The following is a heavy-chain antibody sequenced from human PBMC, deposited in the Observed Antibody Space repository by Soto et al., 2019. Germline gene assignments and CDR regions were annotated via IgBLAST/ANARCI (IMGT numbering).Heavy chain of an antibody. Sequence: PGGSLRLSCAASGFTFSSYGMHWVRQAPGKGLEWVAVISYDGSNKYYADSVKGRFTISRDNSKNTLYLQMNSLRAEDTAVYYCARDRSRIAVAGTYVDYWGQGTLVTVSS. CDR1: GFTFSSYG. CDR2: ISYDGSNK. CDR3: ARDRSRIAVAGTYVDY. V-gene: IGHV3-30*03. J-gene: IGHJ4*02. D-gene: IGHD6-19*01.